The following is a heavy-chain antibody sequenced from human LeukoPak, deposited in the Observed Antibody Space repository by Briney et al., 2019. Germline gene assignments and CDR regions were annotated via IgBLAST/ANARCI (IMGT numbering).Heavy chain of an antibody. D-gene: IGHD4-11*01. CDR1: GFTFSSYG. V-gene: IGHV3-21*01. CDR3: ARDLSHFEGMTTVTLFDY. J-gene: IGHJ4*02. CDR2: ISSSSSYI. Sequence: GGSLRLSCAASGFTFSSYGMSWVRQAPGKGLEWVSSISSSSSYIYYSDSVKGRFTISRDNAKNSLYLQMNSLRAEDTAVYYCARDLSHFEGMTTVTLFDYWGQGTLVTVSS.